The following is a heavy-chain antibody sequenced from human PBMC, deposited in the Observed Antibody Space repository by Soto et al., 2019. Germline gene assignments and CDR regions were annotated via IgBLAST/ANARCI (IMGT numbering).Heavy chain of an antibody. CDR3: AKDPRLQLGF. J-gene: IGHJ4*02. Sequence: HPGGSLRLSCAASGFPFGNYAMSWVRQAPGKGLEWISGISGGGHGTNYADSVKGRFTISRDNSRNTLYLQMNSLRVGDTAVYYCAKDPRLQLGFWGQGTLVTVSS. D-gene: IGHD1-1*01. CDR1: GFPFGNYA. V-gene: IGHV3-23*01. CDR2: ISGGGHGT.